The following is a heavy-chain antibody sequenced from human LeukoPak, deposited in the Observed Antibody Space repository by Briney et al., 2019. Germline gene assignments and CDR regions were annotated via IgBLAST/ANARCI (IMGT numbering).Heavy chain of an antibody. D-gene: IGHD6-13*01. CDR3: ARARQDWQQLVLDIYYGMDV. V-gene: IGHV3-30-3*01. J-gene: IGHJ6*02. CDR2: ISYDGSNK. CDR1: GFTFSSYA. Sequence: PGRSLRLSCAASGFTFSSYAMHWVRQAPGKGLEWVAVISYDGSNKYYADPVKGRFTISRDNSKNTLYLQMNSLRAEDTAVYYCARARQDWQQLVLDIYYGMDVWGQGTTVTVSS.